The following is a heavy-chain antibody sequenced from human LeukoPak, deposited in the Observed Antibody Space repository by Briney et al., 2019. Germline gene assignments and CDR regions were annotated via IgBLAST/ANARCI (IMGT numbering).Heavy chain of an antibody. V-gene: IGHV5-10-1*01. CDR2: IDPSDSYT. CDR1: GYSFTSYW. D-gene: IGHD6-19*01. J-gene: IGHJ6*02. Sequence: RGESLKISCKGSGYSFTSYWISWVRQMPGKGLEWMGRIDPSDSYTNYSPSFQGHVTISADKSISTAYLQWSSLKASDTAMYYCARQSGSEWLAGVYYYYGMDVWGQGTTVTVSS. CDR3: ARQSGSEWLAGVYYYYGMDV.